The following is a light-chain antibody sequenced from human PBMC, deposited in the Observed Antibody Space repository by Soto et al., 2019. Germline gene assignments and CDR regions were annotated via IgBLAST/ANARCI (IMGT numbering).Light chain of an antibody. CDR2: GAS. CDR3: QQYVASTWT. V-gene: IGKV3-20*01. CDR1: QSVSSN. Sequence: ERVMTQSPATLSVSPGERATLSCRASQSVSSNLAWYQQKPGQAPRLLIYGASSRATGIPDRFSGSGSGTDFTLTISRLEPEDFAVYYCQQYVASTWTFGQGTKVDI. J-gene: IGKJ1*01.